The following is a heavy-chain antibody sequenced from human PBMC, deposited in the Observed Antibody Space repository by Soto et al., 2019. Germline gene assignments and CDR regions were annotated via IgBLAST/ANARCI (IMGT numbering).Heavy chain of an antibody. D-gene: IGHD4-17*01. Sequence: ASVKVSCKASGYPFDTYGINWVRQAPGQRPEWMGWISAYNGQTDYAQNFQGRVTMATDTSTNTAYMELSSLRSEDTAVYYCASGGLRDTGFDYWGQGTLVTVSS. CDR1: GYPFDTYG. J-gene: IGHJ4*02. CDR2: ISAYNGQT. V-gene: IGHV1-18*01. CDR3: ASGGLRDTGFDY.